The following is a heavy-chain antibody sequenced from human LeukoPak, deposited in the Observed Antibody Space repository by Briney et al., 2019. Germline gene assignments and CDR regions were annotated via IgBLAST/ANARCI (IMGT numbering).Heavy chain of an antibody. CDR1: GFTFSSYG. CDR2: IWYDGSNK. Sequence: PGRSLRLSCAASGFTFSSYGMHWVRQAPGKGLEWVAVIWYDGSNKYYADSVKGRFTISRDNSKNTLYLQMNSLRAEDTAVYYCARDRSVGLQFSGMDVWGQGTTVTVSS. V-gene: IGHV3-33*01. J-gene: IGHJ6*02. CDR3: ARDRSVGLQFSGMDV. D-gene: IGHD5-24*01.